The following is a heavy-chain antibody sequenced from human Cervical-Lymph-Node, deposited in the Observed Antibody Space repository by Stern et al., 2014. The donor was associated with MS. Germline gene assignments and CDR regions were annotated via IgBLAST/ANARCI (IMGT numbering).Heavy chain of an antibody. CDR3: ARLGSGYEWASDY. J-gene: IGHJ4*02. CDR2: IFPIFATV. V-gene: IGHV1-69*01. CDR1: EGTFSTNS. Sequence: QLVQSGPEVRKPGSSVKVSCEASEGTFSTNSISWVRQAPGQGLEWMGRIFPIFATVDYAQNFKGRVTITADDSTGTAYMELTSLRSEDTAVYYCARLGSGYEWASDYWGQGTLVTVSS. D-gene: IGHD5-12*01.